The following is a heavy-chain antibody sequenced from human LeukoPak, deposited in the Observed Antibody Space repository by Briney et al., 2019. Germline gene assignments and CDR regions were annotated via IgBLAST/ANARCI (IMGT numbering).Heavy chain of an antibody. CDR3: ARGPGGSSSSDFDY. CDR2: IYYSGST. Sequence: PSETLSLTCTVSGGSISSSSYYWGWIRQPPGKGLEWIGSIYYSGSTYYNPSLKSRVTISADTSKNQFSLKLSSVTAADTAVYYCARGPGGSSSSDFDYWGQGTLVTVSS. J-gene: IGHJ4*02. D-gene: IGHD6-6*01. CDR1: GGSISSSSYY. V-gene: IGHV4-39*07.